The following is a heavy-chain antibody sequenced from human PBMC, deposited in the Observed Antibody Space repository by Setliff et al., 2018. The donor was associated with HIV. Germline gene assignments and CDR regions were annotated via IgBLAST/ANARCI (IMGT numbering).Heavy chain of an antibody. CDR2: IYPGDSDT. CDR3: ARQPTDTSGYNNWFDS. V-gene: IGHV5-51*01. Sequence: GESLKISCRGSGYTFTNYWIGWVRQMPGRGLEWMGIIYPGDSDTRYSPSFEGQVTMPADKSINTAYLQWNSLKASDTATYYCARQPTDTSGYNNWFDSWGQGTLVTVSS. CDR1: GYTFTNYW. D-gene: IGHD3-3*01. J-gene: IGHJ5*01.